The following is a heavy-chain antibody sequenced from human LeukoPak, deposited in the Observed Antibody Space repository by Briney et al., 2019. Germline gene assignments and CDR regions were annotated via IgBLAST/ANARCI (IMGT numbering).Heavy chain of an antibody. Sequence: GWAQSLSRAGSRFTFIRDCIIWVRQAPGKGVEGVSYVNGAGRTIYYAHSARGRFPISRDNVKNSLYLQMNSLRGEDTAVYYRAREANRYYYGSWSFDYWGQGTLVTVSS. CDR1: RFTFIRDC. V-gene: IGHV3-48*01. J-gene: IGHJ4*02. D-gene: IGHD3-10*01. CDR2: VNGAGRTI. CDR3: AREANRYYYGSWSFDY.